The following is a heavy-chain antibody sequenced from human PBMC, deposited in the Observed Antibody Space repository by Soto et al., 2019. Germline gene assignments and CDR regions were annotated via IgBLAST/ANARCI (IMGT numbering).Heavy chain of an antibody. J-gene: IGHJ6*02. CDR3: ARDARMVATNYYYYYGMDV. V-gene: IGHV1-69*13. CDR1: GGTFSSYA. Sequence: SVKVSCKASGGTFSSYAISWVRQAPGQGLERMGGIIPIFGTANYAQKFQGRVTITADESTSTAYMELSSLRSEDTAVYYCARDARMVATNYYYYYGMDVWGQGTTVTVSS. CDR2: IIPIFGTA. D-gene: IGHD5-12*01.